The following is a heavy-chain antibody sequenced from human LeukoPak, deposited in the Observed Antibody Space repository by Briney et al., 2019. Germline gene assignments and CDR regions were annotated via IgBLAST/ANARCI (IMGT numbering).Heavy chain of an antibody. D-gene: IGHD3-16*01. CDR1: GGSISGYY. Sequence: SETLSLTCTVSGGSISGYYWSWIRQPPGKGLEWIGYIYSSGTTNYNPSLKSQITISLDTSKNQFSLKLSSVTAADTAVYYCARDANYDDSDAYYDALDIWGQGTLVTVSS. CDR2: IYSSGTT. V-gene: IGHV4-59*01. CDR3: ARDANYDDSDAYYDALDI. J-gene: IGHJ3*02.